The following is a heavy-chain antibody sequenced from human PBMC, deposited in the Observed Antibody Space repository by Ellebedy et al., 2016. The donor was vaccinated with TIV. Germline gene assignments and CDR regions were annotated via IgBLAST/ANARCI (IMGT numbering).Heavy chain of an antibody. J-gene: IGHJ4*02. CDR1: GYSFTTFA. CDR3: ARSEGSNFDY. CDR2: INARNGFT. V-gene: IGHV1-3*01. Sequence: AASVKVSCKASGYSFTTFAIHWVRQAPGQRPEWMGWINARNGFTQIPQTFQGRVTITMDTSATTAYMEHSSLTAEDTAVFYCARSEGSNFDYWGQGTLVTVSS.